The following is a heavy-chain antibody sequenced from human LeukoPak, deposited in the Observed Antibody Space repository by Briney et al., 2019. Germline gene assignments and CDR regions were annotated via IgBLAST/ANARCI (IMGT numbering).Heavy chain of an antibody. CDR1: GFTFSSYW. J-gene: IGHJ4*02. CDR2: IKQDGSEK. D-gene: IGHD6-13*01. Sequence: GGSLRLSCAASGFTFSSYWMSWVRQAPGKGLEWVANIKQDGSEKYYVDSVKGRFTISRDNAKNSLYLQMNSLRAEDTAVYYCARDPRSRSSWWDYWGQGTLVTVSS. V-gene: IGHV3-7*01. CDR3: ARDPRSRSSWWDY.